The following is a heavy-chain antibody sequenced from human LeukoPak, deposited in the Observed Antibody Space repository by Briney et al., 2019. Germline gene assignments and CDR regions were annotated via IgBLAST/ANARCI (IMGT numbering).Heavy chain of an antibody. CDR1: GFTFSSYG. Sequence: PEGSLRLSCAASGFTFSSYGMHWVRQAPGKGLEWVAVISYDGSNKYYADSVKGRFTISRDNSKNTLYLQMNSLRAEDTALYYCARDLHYYVAMDVWGQGTTVTVSS. J-gene: IGHJ6*02. CDR2: ISYDGSNK. V-gene: IGHV3-30*03. CDR3: ARDLHYYVAMDV. D-gene: IGHD3-10*02.